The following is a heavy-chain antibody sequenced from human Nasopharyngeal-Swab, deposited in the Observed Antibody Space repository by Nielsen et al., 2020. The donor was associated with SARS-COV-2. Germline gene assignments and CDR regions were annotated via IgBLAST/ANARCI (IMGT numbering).Heavy chain of an antibody. D-gene: IGHD1-26*01. CDR3: ATASGSYYHYYYMDV. J-gene: IGHJ6*03. Sequence: GESLKISCNGSGYSFTSYWISWVRQMPGKGLEWLGRIDPSDSYTNYSPSFQGHVTISADKSISTAYLQWSSLKASDTAMYYCATASGSYYHYYYMDVWGKGTTVTVSS. V-gene: IGHV5-10-1*01. CDR2: IDPSDSYT. CDR1: GYSFTSYW.